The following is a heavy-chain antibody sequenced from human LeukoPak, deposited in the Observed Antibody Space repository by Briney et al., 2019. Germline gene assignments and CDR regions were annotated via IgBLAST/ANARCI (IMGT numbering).Heavy chain of an antibody. J-gene: IGHJ4*02. CDR3: ARESSRGTGYSYGL. Sequence: PGRSLRLSCAASGFTFSSYGMHWVRQAPGKGLEWVAVISYDGSNKYYADSVKGRFTISRDNSKNTLYLQMNSLRAEDTAVYYCARESSRGTGYSYGLWGQGTLVTVSS. CDR1: GFTFSSYG. V-gene: IGHV3-30*03. CDR2: ISYDGSNK. D-gene: IGHD5-18*01.